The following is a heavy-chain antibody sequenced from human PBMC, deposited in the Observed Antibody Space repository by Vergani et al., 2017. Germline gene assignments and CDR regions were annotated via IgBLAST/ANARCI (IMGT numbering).Heavy chain of an antibody. V-gene: IGHV3-30*18. D-gene: IGHD6-19*01. J-gene: IGHJ4*02. Sequence: QVQLVESGGGVVQPGRSLRLSCAASGFTFSSYGMHWVRQAPGKGLEWVAVISYDGSNKYYADSVKGRFTISRDNSKNTLYLQMNRLRAEDTAVYYCAKVSSGWDYYFDYWGQGTLVTVSS. CDR1: GFTFSSYG. CDR3: AKVSSGWDYYFDY. CDR2: ISYDGSNK.